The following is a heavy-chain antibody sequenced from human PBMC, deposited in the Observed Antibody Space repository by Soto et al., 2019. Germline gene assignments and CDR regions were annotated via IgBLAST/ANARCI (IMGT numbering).Heavy chain of an antibody. CDR3: AREKFRAATVTTVNWFDS. CDR2: INHNEGT. D-gene: IGHD4-17*01. V-gene: IGHV4-34*02. Sequence: QVQLQQWGAGLLKPSETLSLTCAVYVGSFGGDYWSWIRQPPGKGLQWIGKINHNEGTNYNPSLTGRSTVANDTSKTHLSIPLASLTASDSAVYYWAREKFRAATVTTVNWFDSWGQGTLVTVSS. CDR1: VGSFGGDY. J-gene: IGHJ5*01.